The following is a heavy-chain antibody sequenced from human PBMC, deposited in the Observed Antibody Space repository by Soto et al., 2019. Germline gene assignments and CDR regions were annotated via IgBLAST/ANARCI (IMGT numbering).Heavy chain of an antibody. J-gene: IGHJ4*02. CDR3: AREACISDSGYFGIDY. D-gene: IGHD3-22*01. CDR2: ISGYNGNT. V-gene: IGHV1-18*01. Sequence: QVQLVQSEAEVKKSGASVTVSCKTSGYAFSTYGISWVRQAPGQGLEWMGWISGYNGNTNSAQNFQGRVTMTTGKSTSTAYMELRSLGSHDTAVYYCAREACISDSGYFGIDYWGQGTLVAVSS. CDR1: GYAFSTYG.